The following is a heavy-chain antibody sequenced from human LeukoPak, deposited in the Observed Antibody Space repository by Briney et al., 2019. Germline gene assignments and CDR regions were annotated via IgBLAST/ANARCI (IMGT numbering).Heavy chain of an antibody. CDR2: IYNTGST. Sequence: SETLPLTCTVSGGSISGYYWTWIRQPPGKGLEWIGYIYNTGSTNYNPSLKSRVTISLDTSKKHFSLKLSSVAAADTAVYYCARAGGVKTAALDLDYWGQGTLVTVSS. CDR3: ARAGGVKTAALDLDY. V-gene: IGHV4-59*01. D-gene: IGHD6-25*01. CDR1: GGSISGYY. J-gene: IGHJ4*02.